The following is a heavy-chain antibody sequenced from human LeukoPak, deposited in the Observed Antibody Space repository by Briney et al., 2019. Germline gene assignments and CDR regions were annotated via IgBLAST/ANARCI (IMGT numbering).Heavy chain of an antibody. D-gene: IGHD6-13*01. Sequence: PGLSLRLSCAASGFTFSSYVMHWVRQAPGKGLEWVAVTWYDGTNKYFADSVRGRFSISRDNSKNTLYLQMNSLRAEDTAVYYWARGDRSSWFNFDYWGQGTLVTVSS. V-gene: IGHV3-33*01. CDR2: TWYDGTNK. J-gene: IGHJ4*02. CDR3: ARGDRSSWFNFDY. CDR1: GFTFSSYV.